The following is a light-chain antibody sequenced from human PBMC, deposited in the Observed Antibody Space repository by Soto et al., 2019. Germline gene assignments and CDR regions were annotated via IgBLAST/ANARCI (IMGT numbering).Light chain of an antibody. J-gene: IGLJ1*01. CDR3: SSYTSISTPYV. Sequence: QSALTQPASVSGSPGQSITISCTGTSSDVGSYNYVSWFQQHPGKAPKLMIYEVNNRSSGVSDRFFGSKSGNTASLTISGLPAEDEADYYCSSYTSISTPYVFGTGTKLTVL. CDR1: SSDVGSYNY. V-gene: IGLV2-14*01. CDR2: EVN.